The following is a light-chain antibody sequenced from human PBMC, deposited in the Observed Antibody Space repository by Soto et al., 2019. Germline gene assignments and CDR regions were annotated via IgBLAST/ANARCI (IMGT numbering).Light chain of an antibody. Sequence: EIVLTQSPGTLSLSPGERATLSCRASESVSSSFLAWYQQRPGQAPRLLIYGASSRATGIPDRFSGSRSRTDFTLTISRLEPEDFAVYYCQQYGRSPWTFSQGTKVEIK. CDR3: QQYGRSPWT. J-gene: IGKJ1*01. CDR1: ESVSSSF. CDR2: GAS. V-gene: IGKV3-20*01.